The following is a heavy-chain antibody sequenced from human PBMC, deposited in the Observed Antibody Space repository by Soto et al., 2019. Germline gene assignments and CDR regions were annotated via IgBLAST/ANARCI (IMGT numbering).Heavy chain of an antibody. J-gene: IGHJ3*02. V-gene: IGHV3-23*01. Sequence: VQLLESGGGLVQPGGSLRLSCAASGFTFSQYAMSWVRQAPGKGLEWVSIVSGSGASTTYADSVKGRFAISRDNSKNMLYLQMNSLSIDDTAVYYCAKHFASGWSRIDALDIWGQGTMVTVSS. D-gene: IGHD6-13*01. CDR3: AKHFASGWSRIDALDI. CDR1: GFTFSQYA. CDR2: VSGSGAST.